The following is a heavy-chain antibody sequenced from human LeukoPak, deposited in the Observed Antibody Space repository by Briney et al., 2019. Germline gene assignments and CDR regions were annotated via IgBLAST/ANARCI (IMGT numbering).Heavy chain of an antibody. V-gene: IGHV4-34*01. CDR3: ARGDGIAATGTDYFDY. CDR2: IIHSGST. J-gene: IGHJ4*02. CDR1: GGSISSYY. D-gene: IGHD6-13*01. Sequence: SETLSLTCTVSGGSISSYYWSWIRQPPGKGLEWIEEIIHSGSTNYNPSLKSRVTISVDTSKNQFSLKLSSVTAADTAVYYCARGDGIAATGTDYFDYWGQGTLVTVSS.